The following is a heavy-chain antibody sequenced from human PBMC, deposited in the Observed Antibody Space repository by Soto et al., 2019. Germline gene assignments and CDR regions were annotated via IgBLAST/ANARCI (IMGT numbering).Heavy chain of an antibody. V-gene: IGHV3-15*01. CDR3: TTDLNLDGYGGYVDFDY. CDR2: IKSKTDGGTT. D-gene: IGHD4-17*01. CDR1: GFTFSNAW. J-gene: IGHJ4*02. Sequence: EVQLVESGGGLVKPGGSLRLSCAASGFTFSNAWMSWVRQAPGKGLEWVGRIKSKTDGGTTDYAAPVKGRFTISRDDSKNTLYLQMNSLKTEDTAVYYCTTDLNLDGYGGYVDFDYWGQGTLVTVSS.